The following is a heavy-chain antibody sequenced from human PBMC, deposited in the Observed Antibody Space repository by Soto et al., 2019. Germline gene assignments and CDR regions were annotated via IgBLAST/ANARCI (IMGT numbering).Heavy chain of an antibody. CDR3: ASTYCSGGSCYGTTLYYLDY. Sequence: SETLSLTCTVSGGSISSGGYYWSWIRQHPGKGLEWIGYIYYSGSTYYNPSLKSRVTISVDTSKNQFSLKLSSVTAADTAVYYCASTYCSGGSCYGTTLYYLDYWGQGTLVTVSS. D-gene: IGHD2-15*01. CDR2: IYYSGST. J-gene: IGHJ4*02. CDR1: GGSISSGGYY. V-gene: IGHV4-31*03.